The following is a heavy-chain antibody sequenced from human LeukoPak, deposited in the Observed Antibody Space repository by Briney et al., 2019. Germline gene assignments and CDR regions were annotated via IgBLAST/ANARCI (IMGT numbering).Heavy chain of an antibody. CDR1: GFSVSNYG. CDR2: ISAGGNT. V-gene: IGHV3-23*01. D-gene: IGHD2-21*02. Sequence: GGSLRLSCAASGFSVSNYGMSWVRQAPGRGVEWVSSISAGGNTYYADSVKGQFTISRDNSKNMLDLQMNSLRAEDTAVYYCAKDGTGCGGDCYSDRWGQGTLVTVSS. J-gene: IGHJ5*02. CDR3: AKDGTGCGGDCYSDR.